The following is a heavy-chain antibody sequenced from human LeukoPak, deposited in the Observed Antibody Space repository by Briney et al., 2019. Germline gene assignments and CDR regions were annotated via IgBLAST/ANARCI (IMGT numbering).Heavy chain of an antibody. D-gene: IGHD1-1*01. CDR1: GDSISSFC. CDR2: IYYSGST. J-gene: IGHJ6*02. Sequence: KPSETLSLTCSVSGDSISSFCWSWIRQPPGKGLEWIGYIYYSGSTNYNPSLKSRVTISLDTSKNQFSLNLSSVTAADTAVYYCARVGTEGYYYYGMDVWGQGTTVTVSS. CDR3: ARVGTEGYYYYGMDV. V-gene: IGHV4-59*08.